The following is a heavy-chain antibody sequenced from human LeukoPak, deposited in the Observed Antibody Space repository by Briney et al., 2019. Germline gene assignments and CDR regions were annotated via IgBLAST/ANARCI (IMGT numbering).Heavy chain of an antibody. Sequence: ASVTVSCKASGYTFTSYGISWVRQAPGQGLEWMGWISAYNGNTNYAQKLQGRVTMTTDTSTSTAYMELRSLRSDDTAVYYCARDPGWNFFALLFDYWGQGTLVTVSS. CDR1: GYTFTSYG. CDR2: ISAYNGNT. D-gene: IGHD1-7*01. V-gene: IGHV1-18*01. J-gene: IGHJ4*02. CDR3: ARDPGWNFFALLFDY.